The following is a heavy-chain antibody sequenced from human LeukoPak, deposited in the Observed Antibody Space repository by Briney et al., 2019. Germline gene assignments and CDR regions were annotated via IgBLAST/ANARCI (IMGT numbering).Heavy chain of an antibody. CDR3: ARARYYYDSSGYPNGPDAFDI. Sequence: SETLSLTCTVSGGSISSYYWSWIRQPPGKGLEWIGYIYYSGSTNYNPSLKSRVTISVDTSKNQFSLKLSSVTAADTAVYYCARARYYYDSSGYPNGPDAFDIWGQGTMVTVSS. J-gene: IGHJ3*02. CDR1: GGSISSYY. D-gene: IGHD3-22*01. CDR2: IYYSGST. V-gene: IGHV4-59*01.